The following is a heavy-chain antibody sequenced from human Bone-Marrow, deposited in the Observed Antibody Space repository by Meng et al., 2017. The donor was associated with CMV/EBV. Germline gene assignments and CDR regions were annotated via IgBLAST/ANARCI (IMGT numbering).Heavy chain of an antibody. CDR3: ARGACSSTSCYMRNNYYYYYGMDV. CDR2: INPNSGGT. CDR1: GYTFTSYG. J-gene: IGHJ6*02. D-gene: IGHD2-2*02. Sequence: ASVKVSCKASGYTFTSYGISWVRQAPGQGLEWMGWINPNSGGTNYAQKFQGRVTMTRDTSISTAYMELSRLRSDDTAVYYCARGACSSTSCYMRNNYYYYYGMDVWGQGTTVPVSS. V-gene: IGHV1-2*02.